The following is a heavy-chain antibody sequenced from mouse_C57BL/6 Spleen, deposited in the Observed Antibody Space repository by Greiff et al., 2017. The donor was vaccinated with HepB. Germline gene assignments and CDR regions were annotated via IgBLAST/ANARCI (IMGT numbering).Heavy chain of an antibody. CDR1: GYTFTSYW. CDR2: IYPGSGST. V-gene: IGHV1-55*01. J-gene: IGHJ3*01. Sequence: VQLQQPGAELVKPGASVKMSCKASGYTFTSYWITWVKQRPGQGLEWIGDIYPGSGSTNYNEKFKSKATLTVDTSSSTAYMQLSSLTSEDSAVYYCARYGYGSSYFAYWGQGTLVTVSA. CDR3: ARYGYGSSYFAY. D-gene: IGHD1-1*01.